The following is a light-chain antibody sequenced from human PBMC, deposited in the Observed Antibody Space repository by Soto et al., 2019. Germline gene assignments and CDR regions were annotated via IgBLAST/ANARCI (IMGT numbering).Light chain of an antibody. CDR2: GAS. V-gene: IGKV3-15*01. CDR1: QSVSTY. J-gene: IGKJ1*01. Sequence: EIVMTQSPATLSVSPGERVTLSCRASQSVSTYLAWYQQKPGQAPRLLIYGASTRATGVADRFSGGGSGTEFTLTISSLQSGDFAVYFCLQYDNWPRMFGQGTKVDIK. CDR3: LQYDNWPRM.